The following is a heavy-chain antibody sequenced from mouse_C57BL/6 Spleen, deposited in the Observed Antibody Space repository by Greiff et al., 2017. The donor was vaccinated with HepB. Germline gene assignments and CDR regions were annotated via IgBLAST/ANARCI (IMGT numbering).Heavy chain of an antibody. CDR1: GYTFTDYE. J-gene: IGHJ1*03. V-gene: IGHV1-15*01. CDR2: IDPETGGT. CDR3: TRGYLDV. Sequence: VQLQESGAELVRPGASVTLSCKASGYTFTDYEMHWVKQTPVHGLEWIGAIDPETGGTAYNQKFKGKAILTADKSSSTAYMELRSLTSEDSAVYYCTRGYLDVWGTGTTVTVSS.